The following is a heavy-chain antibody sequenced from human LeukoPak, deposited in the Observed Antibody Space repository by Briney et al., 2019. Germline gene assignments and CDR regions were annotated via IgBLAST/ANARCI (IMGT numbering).Heavy chain of an antibody. CDR3: ARATHDYGDYVDYYYYYGMDG. V-gene: IGHV3-21*01. Sequence: GGSLRLSCAASGFTFSSYSMNWVRQAPGKGLEWVSSISSSSSYIYYADSVKGRFTISRDNAKNSLYLQMNSLRAEDTAVYYCARATHDYGDYVDYYYYYGMDGLGKGTTVTVSS. CDR2: ISSSSSYI. D-gene: IGHD4-17*01. J-gene: IGHJ6*01. CDR1: GFTFSSYS.